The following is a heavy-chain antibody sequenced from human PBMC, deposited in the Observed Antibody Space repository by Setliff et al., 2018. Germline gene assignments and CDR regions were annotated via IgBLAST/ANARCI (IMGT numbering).Heavy chain of an antibody. Sequence: SETLSLTCTVSGGSISSGDYYWSWIRQPPGKGLEWIGYIYSSCSTYYNPSLKSRVSISVDTSKNQCSLKLSSVTAADTALYYCARERRYYYDNLGTLAYWGQGTLVTVSS. CDR3: ARERRYYYDNLGTLAY. J-gene: IGHJ4*02. V-gene: IGHV4-30-4*08. D-gene: IGHD3-22*01. CDR2: IYSSCST. CDR1: GGSISSGDYY.